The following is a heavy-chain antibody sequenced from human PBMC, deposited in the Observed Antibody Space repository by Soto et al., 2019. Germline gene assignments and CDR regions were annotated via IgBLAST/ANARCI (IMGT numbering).Heavy chain of an antibody. CDR2: IYYSGST. J-gene: IGHJ6*02. CDR3: ARDVKGYDSSGYYPSDYYYYYGMDV. D-gene: IGHD3-22*01. V-gene: IGHV4-61*01. Sequence: PSETLSLTCTVSGGSVSSGSYYWSWIRQPPVKGLEWIGYIYYSGSTNYNPSLKSRVTISVDTSKNQFSLKLSSVTAADTAVYYCARDVKGYDSSGYYPSDYYYYYGMDVWGQGTTVTVSS. CDR1: GGSVSSGSYY.